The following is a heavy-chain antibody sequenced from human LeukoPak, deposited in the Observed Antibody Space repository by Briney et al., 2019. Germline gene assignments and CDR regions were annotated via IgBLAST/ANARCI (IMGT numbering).Heavy chain of an antibody. V-gene: IGHV3-23*01. CDR3: AKDSGSSQTGRRKTPQTDAFDI. D-gene: IGHD3-22*01. CDR2: ISGSGGST. J-gene: IGHJ3*02. Sequence: RPGGSLRLSCAASGFTFSSYAMSWVRQAPGKGLEWVSAISGSGGSTYYADSVKGRFTISRDNSKNTLYLQMNSLRAEDTAVYYCAKDSGSSQTGRRKTPQTDAFDIWGQGTMVTVSS. CDR1: GFTFSSYA.